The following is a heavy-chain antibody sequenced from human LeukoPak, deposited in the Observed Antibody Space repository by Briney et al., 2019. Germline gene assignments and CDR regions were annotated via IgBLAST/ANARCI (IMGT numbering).Heavy chain of an antibody. D-gene: IGHD3-3*01. J-gene: IGHJ5*02. Sequence: ASXXVSCKASGYTFTSYDINWVRQATGQGLEWMGWMNPNSGNTGYAQKFQGRVTITRNTSISTAYMELRSLRSEDTAVYYCARVGEPYYDFWSGYYSGYWFDPWGQGTLVTVSS. CDR2: MNPNSGNT. CDR3: ARVGEPYYDFWSGYYSGYWFDP. V-gene: IGHV1-8*03. CDR1: GYTFTSYD.